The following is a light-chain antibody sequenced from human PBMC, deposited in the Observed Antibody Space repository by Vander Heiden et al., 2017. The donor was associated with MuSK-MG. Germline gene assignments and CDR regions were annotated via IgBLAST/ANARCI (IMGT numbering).Light chain of an antibody. CDR2: WAS. V-gene: IGKV4-1*01. J-gene: IGKJ3*01. Sequence: DIAMTQSPASLAVSLCERATIDCKSSPCILYSSNKRNYLAWYQQKPGQPPRLLIYWASTRETGVPDRFSGSGSGTDFTLTISSLQAEDVAVYYCQQYYSTPFTFGPGTKVDIK. CDR3: QQYYSTPFT. CDR1: PCILYSSNKRNY.